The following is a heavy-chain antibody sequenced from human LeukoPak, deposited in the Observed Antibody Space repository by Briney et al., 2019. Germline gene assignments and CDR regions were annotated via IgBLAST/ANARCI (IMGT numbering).Heavy chain of an antibody. CDR1: GFTFDSYW. CDR2: IKQDGSDK. Sequence: GGSLRLSCAASGFTFDSYWMRWVRQTPGKGLEWVANIKQDGSDKYYVDSVKGRFTISRDNAKNSLYLQMNSLRAEDTAVYYCARDYCTSTSCHDVFDIWGQGTMVTVFS. J-gene: IGHJ3*02. D-gene: IGHD2-2*01. V-gene: IGHV3-7*01. CDR3: ARDYCTSTSCHDVFDI.